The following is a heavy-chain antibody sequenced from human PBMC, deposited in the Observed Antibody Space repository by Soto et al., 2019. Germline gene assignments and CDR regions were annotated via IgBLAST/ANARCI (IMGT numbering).Heavy chain of an antibody. CDR1: GFTFSTYP. D-gene: IGHD1-26*01. V-gene: IGHV3-7*01. CDR2: IKQDGSDK. J-gene: IGHJ4*02. CDR3: ARTNSGSYFERDY. Sequence: VQLVESGGGLVQPGGSLRLSCAASGFTFSTYPMTWVRQAPGKGLEWVANIKQDGSDKNYVDSVKGRFTISRDNAKNSLYLQMDSLRAEDTAVYYCARTNSGSYFERDYWGQGTLVTVSS.